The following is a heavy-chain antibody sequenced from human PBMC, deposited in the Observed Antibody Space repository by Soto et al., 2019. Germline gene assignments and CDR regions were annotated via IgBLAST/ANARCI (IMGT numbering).Heavy chain of an antibody. Sequence: SETLSLTCTVSGGSISSYYWSWIRQPPGKGLEWIGYIYYSGSTNYNPSLKSRVTISVDTSKNQFSLKLSSVTAADTAVYYCASRLYARYEYFQHWGQGTLVTVSS. J-gene: IGHJ1*01. CDR3: ASRLYARYEYFQH. CDR1: GGSISSYY. V-gene: IGHV4-59*01. CDR2: IYYSGST. D-gene: IGHD2-8*01.